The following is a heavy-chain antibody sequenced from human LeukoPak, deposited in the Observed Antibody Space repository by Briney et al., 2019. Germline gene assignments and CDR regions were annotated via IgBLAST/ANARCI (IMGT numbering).Heavy chain of an antibody. CDR1: GYTFTGYY. D-gene: IGHD1-14*01. CDR3: AREGPPGDTNPHFHY. CDR2: INPNSGGT. V-gene: IGHV1-2*02. J-gene: IGHJ4*02. Sequence: ASVKLSCKASGYTFTGYYMHWVRLAPGQGLEWMGWINPNSGGTNYAQKVQGRVTMTRDTSISTASMELSRLRSDDTAVFYCAREGPPGDTNPHFHYGGQGTLGTVSA.